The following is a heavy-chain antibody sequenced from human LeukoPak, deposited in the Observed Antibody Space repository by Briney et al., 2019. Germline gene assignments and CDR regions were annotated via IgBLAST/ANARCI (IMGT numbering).Heavy chain of an antibody. J-gene: IGHJ4*02. CDR3: ARDETRQQWLVKLDY. V-gene: IGHV3-30*04. D-gene: IGHD6-19*01. Sequence: GRSLRLSCAASGFTFSSYAMHWVRQAPGKGLEGGAVISYDGSNKYYADSVKGRFTISRDNSKNTLYLQMNSLRAEDTAVYYCARDETRQQWLVKLDYWGQGTLVTVSS. CDR2: ISYDGSNK. CDR1: GFTFSSYA.